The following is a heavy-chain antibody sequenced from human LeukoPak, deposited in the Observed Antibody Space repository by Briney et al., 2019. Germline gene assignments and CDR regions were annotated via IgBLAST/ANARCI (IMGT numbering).Heavy chain of an antibody. CDR1: GGSISTNTYY. V-gene: IGHV4-39*07. D-gene: IGHD3-10*01. Sequence: PSETLSLTCIVSGGSISTNTYYWGWIRLPPGKGLEWIGEIHHRGPTYYNPSLRSRVTISVDTSKNQFSLRLTSVTAADTAVYYCARVTYNGYQHFDYWGQGNLVTVS. CDR2: IHHRGPT. J-gene: IGHJ4*02. CDR3: ARVTYNGYQHFDY.